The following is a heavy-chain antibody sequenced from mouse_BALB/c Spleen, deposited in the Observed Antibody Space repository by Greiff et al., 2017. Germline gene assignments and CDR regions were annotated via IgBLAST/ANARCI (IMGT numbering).Heavy chain of an antibody. CDR2: INPSNGGT. V-gene: IGHV1S81*02. Sequence: QVQLQQPGAELVRPGASVKLSCKASGYTFTSYWMHWIKQRPGQGLERIGEINPSNGGTNYNEKFKSKAKLTVDKSSSTAYMQLSSLTSEDSAVYYCARMRYTMTLDDWGQGTTLTVSS. J-gene: IGHJ2*01. CDR1: GYTFTSYW. D-gene: IGHD1-1*01. CDR3: ARMRYTMTLDD.